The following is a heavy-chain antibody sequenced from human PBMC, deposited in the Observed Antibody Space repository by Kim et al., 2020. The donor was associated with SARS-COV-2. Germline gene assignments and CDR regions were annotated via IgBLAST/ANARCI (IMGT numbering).Heavy chain of an antibody. D-gene: IGHD3-9*01. V-gene: IGHV4-30-2*05. Sequence: TPSLMSRVTMSVDTSKIQFSLKLSSVTAADTAVYYCARERRRYFDWLSDYWGQGTLVTVSS. CDR3: ARERRRYFDWLSDY. J-gene: IGHJ4*02.